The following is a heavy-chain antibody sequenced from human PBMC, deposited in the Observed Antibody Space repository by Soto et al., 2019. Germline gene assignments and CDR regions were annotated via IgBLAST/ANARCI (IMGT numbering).Heavy chain of an antibody. Sequence: TLSLTCTVSGGFISDSNDHWGWIRQSPGQGLEWIGYIYYSGSTYYNPSLKSRVSISVDTSKDQFSLKLSSVTAADTAIYYCASSLRYFDWLLSFYWFDPWGQGTLVTVSS. CDR3: ASSLRYFDWLLSFYWFDP. CDR1: GGFISDSNDH. V-gene: IGHV4-31*03. CDR2: IYYSGST. D-gene: IGHD3-9*01. J-gene: IGHJ5*02.